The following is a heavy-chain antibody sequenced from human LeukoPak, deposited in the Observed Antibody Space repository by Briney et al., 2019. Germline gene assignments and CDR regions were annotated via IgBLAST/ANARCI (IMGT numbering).Heavy chain of an antibody. CDR2: IYYSGST. Sequence: SETLSLTCTVSGGSISSYYWSWIRQPPGKGLEWIGYIYYSGSTYYNPSLNSRVTISVDTSKNQFSLKLSSVTAADTAVYYCARTYSGGPAVIDYWGQGTLATVSS. V-gene: IGHV4-59*01. D-gene: IGHD6-19*01. CDR3: ARTYSGGPAVIDY. J-gene: IGHJ4*02. CDR1: GGSISSYY.